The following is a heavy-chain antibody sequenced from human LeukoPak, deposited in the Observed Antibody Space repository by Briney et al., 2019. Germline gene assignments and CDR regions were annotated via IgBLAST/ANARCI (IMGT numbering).Heavy chain of an antibody. J-gene: IGHJ4*02. D-gene: IGHD5-12*01. V-gene: IGHV3-30*18. Sequence: QAGGSLRLSRAVSGFTFRSYGMQWFRQAPDKGLEWVAAISNDGSNKYYADSVKGRFTISRDNSKNTLYLQMNSLRAEDTAVYYCAKVDIVATIDAGRLVDYWGQGTLVTVSS. CDR1: GFTFRSYG. CDR3: AKVDIVATIDAGRLVDY. CDR2: ISNDGSNK.